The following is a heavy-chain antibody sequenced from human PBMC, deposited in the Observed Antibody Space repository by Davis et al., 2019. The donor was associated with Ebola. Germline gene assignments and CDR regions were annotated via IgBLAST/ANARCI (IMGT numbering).Heavy chain of an antibody. V-gene: IGHV1-18*01. CDR1: GYSFTTYI. D-gene: IGHD6-13*01. Sequence: ASVKVSCKASGYSFTTYIITWVRQAPGQGLEWMGWIAFYNGDTKYAHNIQGRVTMSTEISTNTVYMELRGLRSDDTAVYFCARIAAEFDYGMDVWGQGTTVTVSS. J-gene: IGHJ6*02. CDR2: IAFYNGDT. CDR3: ARIAAEFDYGMDV.